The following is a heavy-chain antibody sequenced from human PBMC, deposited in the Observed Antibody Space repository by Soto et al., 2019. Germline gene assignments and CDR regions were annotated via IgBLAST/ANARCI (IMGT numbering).Heavy chain of an antibody. J-gene: IGHJ6*03. V-gene: IGHV3-23*01. Sequence: EVQLLESGGGLVQPGGSLRLSCAASGFTFSSYAMSWVRQAPGKGLEWVSAISGSGGSTYYADSVKGRFTISRDNSKNSLYLQMNSLRAEDTAVYYCAKRGGSRYYYYYMDVWGKGTTVTVSS. CDR2: ISGSGGST. D-gene: IGHD3-16*01. CDR3: AKRGGSRYYYYYMDV. CDR1: GFTFSSYA.